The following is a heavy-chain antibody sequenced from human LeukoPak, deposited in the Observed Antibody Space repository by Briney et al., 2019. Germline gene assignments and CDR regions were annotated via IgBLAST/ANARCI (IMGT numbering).Heavy chain of an antibody. CDR2: INPNTGDT. J-gene: IGHJ3*02. D-gene: IGHD1-26*01. CDR1: GGTFSSYA. Sequence: ASVKVSCKASGGTFSSYAISWVRQAPGQGLEWMGWINPNTGDTNYAQKFQGRVTMTRDTSITTAYMELSGLRSDDTAVYYCARDHVGDDAFDIWGQGTMVTVSS. V-gene: IGHV1-2*02. CDR3: ARDHVGDDAFDI.